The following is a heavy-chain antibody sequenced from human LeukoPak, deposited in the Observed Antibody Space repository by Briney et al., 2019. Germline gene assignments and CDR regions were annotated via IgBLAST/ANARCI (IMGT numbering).Heavy chain of an antibody. Sequence: GGSLRLSCAPSGFTVSSNYMSWVRPAPGEGLEWVSVIYSGGSTYYADSVKGRFTISRDNSKNTLYLQMNSLRAEDTAVYYCARDTRRIQLSSFDPWGQGTLVTVSS. J-gene: IGHJ5*02. CDR1: GFTVSSNY. D-gene: IGHD5-18*01. CDR2: IYSGGST. CDR3: ARDTRRIQLSSFDP. V-gene: IGHV3-53*05.